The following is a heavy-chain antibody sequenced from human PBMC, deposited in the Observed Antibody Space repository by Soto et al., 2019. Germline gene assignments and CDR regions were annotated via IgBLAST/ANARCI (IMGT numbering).Heavy chain of an antibody. J-gene: IGHJ6*02. CDR1: GGTFSSYT. CDR2: IIPILGIA. V-gene: IGHV1-69*02. CDR3: ARIAAAGYYYYYGMDV. D-gene: IGHD6-13*01. Sequence: QVQLVQSGAEVKKPGSSVKVSCKASGGTFSSYTISWVRQAPGQGLEWMGRIIPILGIANYAQKFQGRVTNTADKSTSTAYMELSSLRSEDTAVYYCARIAAAGYYYYYGMDVWGQGTTVTVSS.